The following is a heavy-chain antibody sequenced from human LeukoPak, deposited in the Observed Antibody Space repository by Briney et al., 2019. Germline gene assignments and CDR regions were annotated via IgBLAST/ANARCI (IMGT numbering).Heavy chain of an antibody. CDR1: AFTFSNYA. Sequence: PGGSLRLSCAASAFTFSNYAMTWVRQAPGKGLEWVSGIRAGGGSTNFADSVRGRFTLSTDNSKNTLYLQMNSLRAEDAAIYYCAKDGGSGMGFDPWGQGTLVTVSS. V-gene: IGHV3-23*01. D-gene: IGHD3-10*01. CDR2: IRAGGGST. J-gene: IGHJ5*02. CDR3: AKDGGSGMGFDP.